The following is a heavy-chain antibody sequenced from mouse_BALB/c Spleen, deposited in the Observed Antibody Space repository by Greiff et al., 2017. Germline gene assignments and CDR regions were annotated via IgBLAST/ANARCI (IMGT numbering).Heavy chain of an antibody. V-gene: IGHV1S81*02. J-gene: IGHJ2*01. D-gene: IGHD1-1*01. Sequence: VQLQQPGAELVKPGASVKLSCKASGYTFTSYWMHWVKQRPGQGLEWIGEINPSNGRTNYNEKFKSKATLTVDKSSSTAYMQLSSLTSEDSAVYYCAKEGTTVVDYWGQGTTLTVSS. CDR2: INPSNGRT. CDR1: GYTFTSYW. CDR3: AKEGTTVVDY.